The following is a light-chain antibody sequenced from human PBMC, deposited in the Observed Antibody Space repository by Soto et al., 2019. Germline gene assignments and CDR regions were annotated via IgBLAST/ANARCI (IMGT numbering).Light chain of an antibody. CDR1: SSNIGSNT. Sequence: QSILTQPPSVSGTPGQSVTVSCSGSSSNIGSNTVNWYQQFPGTAPKLLVYSNNQRPSGVPDRFSGAKSGTSASLAISGLQSDDEADYFCAAWDDDLNAAVFGGGTQLTVL. V-gene: IGLV1-44*01. CDR2: SNN. J-gene: IGLJ7*01. CDR3: AAWDDDLNAAV.